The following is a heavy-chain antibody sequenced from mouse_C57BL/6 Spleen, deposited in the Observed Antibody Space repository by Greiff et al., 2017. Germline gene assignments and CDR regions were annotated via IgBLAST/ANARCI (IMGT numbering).Heavy chain of an antibody. CDR2: INPYNGGT. CDR3: ASRGYGNYPSFDY. Sequence: VQLQQSGPVLVKPGASVKMSCKASGYTFTDYYMNWVKQSHGKSLEWIGVINPYNGGTSYNQKFKGKATLTVDKSSSTAYMELNSLTSEDSAVYYCASRGYGNYPSFDYWGQGTTLTVSS. V-gene: IGHV1-19*01. CDR1: GYTFTDYY. J-gene: IGHJ2*01. D-gene: IGHD2-1*01.